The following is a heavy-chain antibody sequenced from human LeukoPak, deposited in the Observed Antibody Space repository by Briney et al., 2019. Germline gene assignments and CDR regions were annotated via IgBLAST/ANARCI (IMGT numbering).Heavy chain of an antibody. D-gene: IGHD2-2*01. CDR2: ITGSGGTS. Sequence: GGSLRLSCVASGFTFSSHAMNWVRQAPGKGLEWVSGITGSGGTSHGADFVKGRFTISRDNSKNTLYLQMNSLRAEDTAVYYCAKDTGVVPAATDYWGQGTLVTVSS. CDR1: GFTFSSHA. J-gene: IGHJ4*02. CDR3: AKDTGVVPAATDY. V-gene: IGHV3-23*01.